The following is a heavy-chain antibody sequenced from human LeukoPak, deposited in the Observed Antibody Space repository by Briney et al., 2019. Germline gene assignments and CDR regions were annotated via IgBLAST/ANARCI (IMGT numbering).Heavy chain of an antibody. D-gene: IGHD3-22*01. CDR2: IYYSGST. Sequence: SETLSLTCTVSGGSISSGGYYWSWIRQHPGKGLEWIGYIYYSGSTYYNSSLKSRVTISVDTSKNQFSLKLSSVTAADTAVYYCARDRGSSGYPLDYWGQGTLVTVSS. CDR3: ARDRGSSGYPLDY. J-gene: IGHJ4*02. V-gene: IGHV4-31*03. CDR1: GGSISSGGYY.